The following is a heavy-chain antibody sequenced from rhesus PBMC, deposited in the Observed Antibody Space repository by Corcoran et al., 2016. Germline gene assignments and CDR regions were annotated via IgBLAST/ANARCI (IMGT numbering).Heavy chain of an antibody. CDR2: IYFNSAGT. Sequence: QLQESGPGLRKPSETLSLTCTVSGGSISGYFWSWVRQFPGTGLEWIGNIYFNSAGTNYSPSLNGRVTISRDTSKSQFSLALTSLTAADTAIYYCARDSDDADWNNRFDVWGPGHLVTVSS. D-gene: IGHD1-26*01. V-gene: IGHV4-81*01. CDR3: ARDSDDADWNNRFDV. CDR1: GGSISGYF. J-gene: IGHJ5-1*01.